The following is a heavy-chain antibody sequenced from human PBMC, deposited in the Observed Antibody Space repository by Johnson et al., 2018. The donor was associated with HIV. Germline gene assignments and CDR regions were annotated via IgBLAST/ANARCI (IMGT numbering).Heavy chain of an antibody. CDR1: GFTFSSYA. V-gene: IGHV3-48*04. D-gene: IGHD5-12*01. CDR3: AREGVVATITDAFDI. J-gene: IGHJ3*02. Sequence: VQLVESGGGVVQPGRSLRLSCAASGFTFSSYAMHWVRQAPGKGLEWVSYISSSGSTIYYADSVKCRFTISRDNAKNSLYLQMNSLRAEDTAVYYCAREGVVATITDAFDIWGQGTMVTVSS. CDR2: ISSSGSTI.